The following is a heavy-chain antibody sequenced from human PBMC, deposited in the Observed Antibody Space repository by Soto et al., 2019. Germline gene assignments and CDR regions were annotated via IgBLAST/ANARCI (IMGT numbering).Heavy chain of an antibody. J-gene: IGHJ4*02. D-gene: IGHD3-10*01. CDR1: GGSFSGYY. CDR2: INHSGST. V-gene: IGHV4-34*01. Sequence: SETLSLTCAVYGGSFSGYYWSWIRQPPGKGLEWIGEINHSGSTNYNPSLKSRVTISVDTSKNQFSLKLSSVTAADTAVYYCARGGTTQLLWFGEPIDYWGQGTLVTVSS. CDR3: ARGGTTQLLWFGEPIDY.